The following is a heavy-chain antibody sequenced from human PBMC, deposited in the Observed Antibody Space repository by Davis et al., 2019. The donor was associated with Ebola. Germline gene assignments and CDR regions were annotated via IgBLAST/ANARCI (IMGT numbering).Heavy chain of an antibody. CDR3: TRDFDRVRE. V-gene: IGHV3-74*01. J-gene: IGHJ4*02. D-gene: IGHD3-22*01. CDR2: ISPDGGRT. Sequence: GESLKISCAASGFSFRNYWIHWVRQAPGKGPVWVSRISPDGGRTGYADSVRGRFTISRDNARNTLYLQMNSLKAEDTAVYYCTRDFDRVREWGQGTLVTVSS. CDR1: GFSFRNYW.